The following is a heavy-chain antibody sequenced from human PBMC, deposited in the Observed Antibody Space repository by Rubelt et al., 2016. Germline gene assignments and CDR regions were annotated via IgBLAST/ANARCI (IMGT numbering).Heavy chain of an antibody. V-gene: IGHV3-7*03. Sequence: EVQLVESGGALVPPGGSLRLSCAASGFTFSDFWMSWIRQAPGKGLEWVATITQDGREKYNVDSVKGRFIISRDNAKKSWNRQMKSLSGDGTAIDYCAREDWSPDFWGQGTLVTVSS. CDR1: GFTFSDFW. CDR2: ITQDGREK. CDR3: AREDWSPDF. D-gene: IGHD3/OR15-3a*01. J-gene: IGHJ4*02.